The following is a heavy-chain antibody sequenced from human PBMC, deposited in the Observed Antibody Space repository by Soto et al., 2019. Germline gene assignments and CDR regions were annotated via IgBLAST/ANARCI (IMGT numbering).Heavy chain of an antibody. D-gene: IGHD6-13*01. J-gene: IGHJ6*02. CDR2: IYYSGST. CDR3: ARVRGVIAADGTESRYYYYYGMDV. Sequence: SETLSLTCTVSGGSISSYYWSWIRQPPGKGLEWIGYIYYSGSTNYNPSLKSRVTISVDTSKNQFSLKLSSVTAADTAVYYCARVRGVIAADGTESRYYYYYGMDVWGQGTTVTVYS. CDR1: GGSISSYY. V-gene: IGHV4-59*01.